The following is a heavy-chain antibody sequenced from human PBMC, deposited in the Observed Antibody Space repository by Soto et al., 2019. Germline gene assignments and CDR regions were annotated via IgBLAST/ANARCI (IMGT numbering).Heavy chain of an antibody. Sequence: GGSLRLSCAASGFTFNDYYMTWMRQAPGKGLEWVSHISSSGTTIYYADSVKGRFTISRDNAKNSLYLQMNSLRAEDTAVYFCARDWPDTTMRQHSYFYMDVWGKGTTVTVSS. CDR1: GFTFNDYY. CDR2: ISSSGTTI. J-gene: IGHJ6*03. D-gene: IGHD5-18*01. V-gene: IGHV3-11*01. CDR3: ARDWPDTTMRQHSYFYMDV.